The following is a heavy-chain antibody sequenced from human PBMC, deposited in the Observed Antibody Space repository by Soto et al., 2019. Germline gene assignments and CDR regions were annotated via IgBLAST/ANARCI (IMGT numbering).Heavy chain of an antibody. J-gene: IGHJ6*02. CDR2: IVPSVDTT. CDR3: ARCPQPPDTADPDAVDV. CDR1: GGTFSRSG. Sequence: QVQLVQSGTEVKKPGASVKVSCKASGGTFSRSGFHWVRQAPGQGLEWMGRIVPSVDTTNYAQKFQARVTISADQFTSTVYRELRSLRSEDTAVYYCARCPQPPDTADPDAVDVWGQGTRVIVSS. V-gene: IGHV1-69*18. D-gene: IGHD5-18*01.